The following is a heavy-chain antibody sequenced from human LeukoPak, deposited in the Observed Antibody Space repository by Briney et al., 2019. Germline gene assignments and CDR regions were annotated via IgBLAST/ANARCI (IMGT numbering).Heavy chain of an antibody. V-gene: IGHV3-30*04. D-gene: IGHD4-23*01. CDR1: GFTFSGYA. CDR2: ISYDGSNK. J-gene: IGHJ4*02. Sequence: AGSLRLSCAASGFTFSGYAMHWVRQAPGKGLEWVAVISYDGSNKYYADSVKGRFTISRDNSKNTLYLQMNSLRAEYTAVYYCAREEDGGNCFDYWGQGTLVTVSS. CDR3: AREEDGGNCFDY.